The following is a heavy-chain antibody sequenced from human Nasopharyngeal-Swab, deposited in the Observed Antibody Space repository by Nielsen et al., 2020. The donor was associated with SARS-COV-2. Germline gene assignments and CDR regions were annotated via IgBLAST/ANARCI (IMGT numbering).Heavy chain of an antibody. Sequence: SETLSLTCTVSGGSISNYYWSWIRQPPGKGLEWIGYIYYSGSTNYNPSLKSRVTISVDTSKNQFSLKLSSVTAADTAVYYCAILFSYGYPPNFDYWGQGTLVTVSS. CDR1: GGSISNYY. V-gene: IGHV4-59*08. D-gene: IGHD5-18*01. CDR2: IYYSGST. J-gene: IGHJ4*02. CDR3: AILFSYGYPPNFDY.